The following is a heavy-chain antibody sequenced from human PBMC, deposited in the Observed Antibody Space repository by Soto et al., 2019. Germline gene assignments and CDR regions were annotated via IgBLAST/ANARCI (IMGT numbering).Heavy chain of an antibody. V-gene: IGHV1-69*01. CDR1: GGTFSSYA. CDR2: IIPIFGTA. CDR3: ATSPSDGYDSSGYRYYFDY. J-gene: IGHJ4*02. D-gene: IGHD3-22*01. Sequence: QVQLVQSGAEVKKPGSSVKVSCKASGGTFSSYAISWVRQAPGQGLEWMGGIIPIFGTANYAQKFQGRVTITADESTSTADMELSSLRSEDTAVYYCATSPSDGYDSSGYRYYFDYWGQGTLVTVSS.